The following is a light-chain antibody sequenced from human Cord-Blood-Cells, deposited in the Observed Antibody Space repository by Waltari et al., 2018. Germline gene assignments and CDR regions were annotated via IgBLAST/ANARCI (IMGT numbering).Light chain of an antibody. Sequence: QSVLTQPPSASGTPGQRVTISCSGSSPNLGSNYVSWYQQLPGTAPKRPIYRNNQRPSGVPDRFSGSKSGTSASLAISGLRSEDEADYYCAAWDDSLSGWVFGGGTKLTVL. J-gene: IGLJ3*02. CDR3: AAWDDSLSGWV. CDR1: SPNLGSNY. CDR2: RNN. V-gene: IGLV1-47*01.